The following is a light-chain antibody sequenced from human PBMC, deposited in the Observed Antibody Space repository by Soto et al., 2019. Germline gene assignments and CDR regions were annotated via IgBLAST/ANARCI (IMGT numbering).Light chain of an antibody. J-gene: IGKJ1*01. CDR3: LQHNSFPWT. V-gene: IGKV1-17*01. Sequence: DIQLTQSPSSLSASLGDRVTIICRASQGIRSDLGWFQQKPRKAPKRLISAASRLESGVPSRFSGSGSGTAFTLTISSLQPDDFATYFCLQHNSFPWTFGRGTKVDIK. CDR1: QGIRSD. CDR2: AAS.